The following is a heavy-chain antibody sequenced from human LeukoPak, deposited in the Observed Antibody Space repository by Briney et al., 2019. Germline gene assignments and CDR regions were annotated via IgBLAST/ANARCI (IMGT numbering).Heavy chain of an antibody. D-gene: IGHD2-2*01. Sequence: GGSLRLSCAASGFTFRSYGMHWVRQAPGKGLEWVAVIWYDGSNKYYADSVKGRFTISRDNSKNTLYLQMNSLRAEDTAVYYCARATFCSSTSCYERARYYYGMDVWGQGTTVTVSS. V-gene: IGHV3-33*01. J-gene: IGHJ6*02. CDR2: IWYDGSNK. CDR3: ARATFCSSTSCYERARYYYGMDV. CDR1: GFTFRSYG.